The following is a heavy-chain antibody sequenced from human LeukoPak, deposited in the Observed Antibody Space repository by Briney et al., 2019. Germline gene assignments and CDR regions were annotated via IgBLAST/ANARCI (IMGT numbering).Heavy chain of an antibody. CDR1: GFTFSSFG. J-gene: IGHJ6*02. Sequence: GGSLRLSCAASGFTFSSFGMNWVRQAPGKGLEWVSSISSGSTYIYYADSVKGRFTISRDNVKNSLYLQMHSLRAEDTAVYYCAREADRFGMDVWGQGTTVTVSS. CDR2: ISSGSTYI. V-gene: IGHV3-21*01. CDR3: AREADRFGMDV.